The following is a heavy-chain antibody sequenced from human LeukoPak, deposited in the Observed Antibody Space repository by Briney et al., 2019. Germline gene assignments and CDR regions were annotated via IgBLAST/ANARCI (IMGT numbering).Heavy chain of an antibody. V-gene: IGHV3-33*03. CDR3: VSFYETY. Sequence: GGSLRLSCAASGFTFSSYAMSWVRQAPGKGLEWVAILCSDGSDKYHVNSVEGRFTISKDNAKNTVYLQMNSLRAEDTAVYYCVSFYETYWGRGTLVTVPS. CDR1: GFTFSSYA. D-gene: IGHD2/OR15-2a*01. J-gene: IGHJ4*02. CDR2: LCSDGSDK.